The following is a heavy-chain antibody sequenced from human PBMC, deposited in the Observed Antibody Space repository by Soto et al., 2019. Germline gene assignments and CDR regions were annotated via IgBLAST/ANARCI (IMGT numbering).Heavy chain of an antibody. CDR1: GYTFIRYG. D-gene: IGHD3-16*01. CDR2: ISPYDDST. J-gene: IGHJ6*02. Sequence: ASVKVSCKASGYTFIRYGITWVRQAPGQGFEWMGWISPYDDSTIYAQKLQGRVTMTTDTSTTTAYMELRSLRSNDTAIYYCAMVDVYVTPSPQDVWGQGTTVTVSS. CDR3: AMVDVYVTPSPQDV. V-gene: IGHV1-18*01.